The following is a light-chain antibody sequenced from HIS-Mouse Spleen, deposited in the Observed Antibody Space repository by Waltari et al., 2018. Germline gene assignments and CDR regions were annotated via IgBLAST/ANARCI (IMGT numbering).Light chain of an antibody. CDR3: SSYAGSNNLV. CDR1: SSDVGGYNY. J-gene: IGLJ2*01. CDR2: EVS. V-gene: IGLV2-8*01. Sequence: QSALTQPPSASGSPGQSVTISCTGTSSDVGGYNYVSWYQQHPGKAPKLMIYEVSKRHSGVPDRFSGSKSGNTASLTVSGLQAEDEADYYCSSYAGSNNLVFGGGTKLTVL.